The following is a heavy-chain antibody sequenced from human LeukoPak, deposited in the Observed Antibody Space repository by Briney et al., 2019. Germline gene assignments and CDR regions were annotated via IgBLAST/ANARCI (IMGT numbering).Heavy chain of an antibody. Sequence: PSETLSLTCTVSGGSISSYYWSWIRQLAGKGLEWIGRIYTSGSTNYNPSLKSRVTTSEDTSRNQFSLKLNSVAAADTAVYYCARGSGTYYYDSGGYLNWFDPWGQGILVTVSS. CDR2: IYTSGST. D-gene: IGHD3-22*01. CDR3: ARGSGTYYYDSGGYLNWFDP. V-gene: IGHV4-4*07. J-gene: IGHJ5*02. CDR1: GGSISSYY.